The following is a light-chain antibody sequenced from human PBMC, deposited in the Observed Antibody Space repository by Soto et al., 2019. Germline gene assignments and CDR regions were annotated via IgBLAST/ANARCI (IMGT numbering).Light chain of an antibody. CDR3: SSYTSSSTLVV. Sequence: QSVLTQPASVSGSPGQSITISCTGTSSDVGGYNYVSWYQQHPGKAPKLMIYDVSNRPSGVSNRFSRSKSGNTASLTISGLQAEDEADYYCSSYTSSSTLVVFGGGTQLTVL. CDR1: SSDVGGYNY. J-gene: IGLJ2*01. V-gene: IGLV2-14*01. CDR2: DVS.